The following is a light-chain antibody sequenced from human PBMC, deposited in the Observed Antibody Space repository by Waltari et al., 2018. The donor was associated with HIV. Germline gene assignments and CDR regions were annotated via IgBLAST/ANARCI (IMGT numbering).Light chain of an antibody. CDR3: GTWDSSLSAV. V-gene: IGLV1-51*01. CDR1: SSNIGHNY. Sequence: QSVLTQPPSVSAAPGQRVTISCSGSSSNIGHNYVSWYQHLPGAAPKLLIYDNNNRPSGIPDRFSGSKSGTSATLVITGLQTGDEADYYCGTWDSSLSAVFGGGTKLTVL. J-gene: IGLJ3*02. CDR2: DNN.